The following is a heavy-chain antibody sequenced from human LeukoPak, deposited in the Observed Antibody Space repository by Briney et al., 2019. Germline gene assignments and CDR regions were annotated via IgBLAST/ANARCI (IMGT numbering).Heavy chain of an antibody. D-gene: IGHD3-22*01. CDR3: AKDAPPGRGSSGYAFDI. CDR2: ISGSGGST. J-gene: IGHJ3*02. Sequence: PGGSLRLSCAASGFTFSSYAMSWVRQAPGKGLEWVSAISGSGGSTYYADSVKGRFTISRDNSKNTLYLQMNSLRAEDTAVYYCAKDAPPGRGSSGYAFDIWGQGTKVTVSS. CDR1: GFTFSSYA. V-gene: IGHV3-23*01.